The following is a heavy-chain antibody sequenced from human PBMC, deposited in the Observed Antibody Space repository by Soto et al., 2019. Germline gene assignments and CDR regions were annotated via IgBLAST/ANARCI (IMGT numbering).Heavy chain of an antibody. Sequence: VGSLRLSCAASGFTFSSYSMNWVRQAPGKGLEWVSSISSSSSYIYYADPVKGRFTISRDNAKNSLYLQMNSLRAEDTAVYYCARLRGGYGDYWGQGTLVTVSS. D-gene: IGHD1-26*01. CDR1: GFTFSSYS. V-gene: IGHV3-21*01. CDR3: ARLRGGYGDY. CDR2: ISSSSSYI. J-gene: IGHJ4*02.